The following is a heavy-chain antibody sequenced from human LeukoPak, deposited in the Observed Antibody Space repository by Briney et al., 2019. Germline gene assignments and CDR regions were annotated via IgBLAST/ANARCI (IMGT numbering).Heavy chain of an antibody. D-gene: IGHD1-26*01. Sequence: PSETLTLTCTVSGGSISSYHWSWVRQPPGKGLEWIGYNLTSGSTNYNPSLKSRLTVSVDTSKNQFTLKLSSVTAADTAVYYCARLRVSGSYLYYFDFWGQGTLVTVSS. J-gene: IGHJ4*02. CDR2: NLTSGST. V-gene: IGHV4-4*09. CDR1: GGSISSYH. CDR3: ARLRVSGSYLYYFDF.